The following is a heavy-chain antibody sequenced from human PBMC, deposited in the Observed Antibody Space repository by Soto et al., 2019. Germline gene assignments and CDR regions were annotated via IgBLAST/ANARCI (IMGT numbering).Heavy chain of an antibody. D-gene: IGHD2-2*01. V-gene: IGHV3-23*01. CDR2: ISGPGDST. Sequence: PGGSLRLSCAASGFTFTNSAMNWVRQTPGSGLEWVSVISGPGDSTDYADSVKGRFTISRDKSKNTVYLQMNSLRDEDTALYYCAKGYCSSTSCSFDYWGQGTLVTVSS. J-gene: IGHJ4*02. CDR3: AKGYCSSTSCSFDY. CDR1: GFTFTNSA.